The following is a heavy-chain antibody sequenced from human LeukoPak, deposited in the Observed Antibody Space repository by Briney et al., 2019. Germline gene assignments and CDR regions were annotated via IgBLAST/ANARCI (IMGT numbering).Heavy chain of an antibody. CDR1: GGSFSGYY. Sequence: SETLALTCAVYGGSFSGYYWSWIRRPPGKGLEWIGEINHSGSTNYNPSLKSRVTISVDTSKNQFSLKLSSVTAADTAVYYCARSSGYSYGYFAFDIWGQGTMVTVSS. D-gene: IGHD5-18*01. CDR2: INHSGST. V-gene: IGHV4-34*01. J-gene: IGHJ3*02. CDR3: ARSSGYSYGYFAFDI.